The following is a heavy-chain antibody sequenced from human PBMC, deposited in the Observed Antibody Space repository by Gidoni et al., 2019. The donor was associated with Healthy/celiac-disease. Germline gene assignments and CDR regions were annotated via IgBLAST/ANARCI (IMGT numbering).Heavy chain of an antibody. D-gene: IGHD3-22*01. V-gene: IGHV3-23*01. CDR1: GFTFSSSA. Sequence: EVQLLESGGGLVQPGGSLRLSCAAPGFTFSSSAMNWVRQAPGKGLEWVSAISGSGGSTYYADSVKGRFTISRDNSKNTLYLQMNSLRAEDTAVYYCAKSYDSSGYSYYFDYWGQGTLVTVSS. CDR2: ISGSGGST. J-gene: IGHJ4*02. CDR3: AKSYDSSGYSYYFDY.